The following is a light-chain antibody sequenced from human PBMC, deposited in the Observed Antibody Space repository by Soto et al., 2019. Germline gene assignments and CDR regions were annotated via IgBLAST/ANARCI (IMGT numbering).Light chain of an antibody. Sequence: QTVVTQPPSASASLGASVTLTCTLSSGYSNYKVDWYQQRPGKGPRFVMRVGTGGIVGSKGDGIPDRFSVLGSGLNRYLTIKNIQEEDESDYHCGADHGSGSNFVGVFGTGTQLTVL. CDR2: VGTGGIVG. CDR3: GADHGSGSNFVGV. V-gene: IGLV9-49*01. J-gene: IGLJ7*01. CDR1: SGYSNYK.